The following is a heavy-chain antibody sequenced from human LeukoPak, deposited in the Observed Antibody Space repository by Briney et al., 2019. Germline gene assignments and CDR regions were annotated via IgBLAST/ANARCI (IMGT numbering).Heavy chain of an antibody. CDR3: AKDTSPTGVVGSTSGYYFDY. J-gene: IGHJ4*02. Sequence: GGSLRLSCAASGFTFSSYSTNWVRQAPGKGLEWVSSISSSSSYIYYADSVKGRFTISRDNAKNSLYLQMNSLRAEDTAVYYCAKDTSPTGVVGSTSGYYFDYWGQGTLVTVSS. V-gene: IGHV3-21*01. CDR2: ISSSSSYI. CDR1: GFTFSSYS. D-gene: IGHD1-26*01.